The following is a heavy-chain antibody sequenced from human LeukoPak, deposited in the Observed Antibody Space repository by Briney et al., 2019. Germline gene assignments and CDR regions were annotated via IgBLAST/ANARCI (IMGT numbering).Heavy chain of an antibody. Sequence: PSETLSLTCTVSGGSISSYYWSWIRQPAGKGLEWVGRIYPSGNTNYNPSLKSRVTISLDTSKNQFSLNLRSVTAADTAVYYCARDGLVTMELDYWGQGTLVTVSS. CDR3: ARDGLVTMELDY. J-gene: IGHJ4*02. CDR1: GGSISSYY. D-gene: IGHD3/OR15-3a*01. CDR2: IYPSGNT. V-gene: IGHV4-4*07.